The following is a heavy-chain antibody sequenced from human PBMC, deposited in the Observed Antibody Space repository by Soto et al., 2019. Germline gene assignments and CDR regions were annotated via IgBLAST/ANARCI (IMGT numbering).Heavy chain of an antibody. CDR2: IYTSGNT. Sequence: EVQVVESGGDLVQPGGSQRLSCAASAFTVSSNYMTWVRQAPGKGLEWVAVIYTSGNTDYADSVKGRFTISRDNSKNAVSLQMNSLRTEDTAVYYCARGRATAISFVFDYWGQGTLVTVSS. J-gene: IGHJ4*02. V-gene: IGHV3-66*01. D-gene: IGHD5-18*01. CDR1: AFTVSSNY. CDR3: ARGRATAISFVFDY.